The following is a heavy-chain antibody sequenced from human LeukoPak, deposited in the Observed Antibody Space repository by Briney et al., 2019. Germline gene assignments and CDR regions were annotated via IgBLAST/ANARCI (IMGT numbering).Heavy chain of an antibody. CDR2: IYTSGST. J-gene: IGHJ5*02. V-gene: IGHV4-61*02. D-gene: IGHD3-10*01. CDR3: ARDWDRSGSSWFDP. Sequence: SETLSLTCTVSGGSISSGSYYWSWIGQPAGKGLEWIGRIYTSGSTNYNPSLKSRVTISVDTSKNQFSLKLSSVTAADTAVYYCARDWDRSGSSWFDPWGQGTLVTVSS. CDR1: GGSISSGSYY.